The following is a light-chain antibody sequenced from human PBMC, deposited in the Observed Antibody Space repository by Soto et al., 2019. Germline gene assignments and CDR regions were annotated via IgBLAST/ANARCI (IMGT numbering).Light chain of an antibody. V-gene: IGLV1-44*01. CDR3: AAWDDSLNGWV. CDR1: RSNIGSND. J-gene: IGLJ3*02. CDR2: NND. Sequence: QSGLTQPPSASGTPGQTVTFSCSGSRSNIGSNDVSWYQQVPGTASKLLIYNNDQRPSGVPDRFSASKSATSPSLAIYGLKSEDEADYFCAAWDDSLNGWVFGGGTK.